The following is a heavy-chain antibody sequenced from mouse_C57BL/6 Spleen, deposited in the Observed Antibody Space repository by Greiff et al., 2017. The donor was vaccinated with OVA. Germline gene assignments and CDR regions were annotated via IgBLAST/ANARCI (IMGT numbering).Heavy chain of an antibody. CDR3: ARSLAFAY. CDR2: INPSSGYT. CDR1: GYTFTSYT. V-gene: IGHV1-4*01. Sequence: VQLQESGAELARPGASVKMSCKASGYTFTSYTMHWVKQRPGQGLEWIGYINPSSGYTKYNQKFKDKATLTADKSSSTAYMQLSSLTSEDSAVYYCARSLAFAYWGQGTLVTVSA. J-gene: IGHJ3*01.